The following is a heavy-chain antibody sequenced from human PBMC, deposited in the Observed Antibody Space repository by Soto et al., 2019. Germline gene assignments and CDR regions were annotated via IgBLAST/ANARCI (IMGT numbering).Heavy chain of an antibody. CDR1: DFTFSNAW. V-gene: IGHV3-15*07. J-gene: IGHJ3*02. Sequence: EVQLVESGGGLVKPGGSLRLSCAVSDFTFSNAWMNWVRQAPGKGLEWVGRIKSKSEGGTTDYAAPVKGRFTISRDDSENTLSLQMNSLKMEDTAVYYCTTDPRFYASGSLRGDGPFEIWGRGTMVTVTS. D-gene: IGHD3-10*01. CDR2: IKSKSEGGTT. CDR3: TTDPRFYASGSLRGDGPFEI.